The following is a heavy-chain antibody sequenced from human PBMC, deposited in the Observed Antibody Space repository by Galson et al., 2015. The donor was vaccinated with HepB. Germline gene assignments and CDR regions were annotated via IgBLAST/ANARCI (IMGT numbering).Heavy chain of an antibody. CDR3: ARGRRGFLELGPFDY. Sequence: TLSLTCTVSGGSISSGDYYWSWIRQHPGKGLEWIGYIYHSGSTYYNPSLKSRLTISVDTSKNQFSLKLSSVTAADTAVYYCARGRRGFLELGPFDYWGQGTLVTVSS. V-gene: IGHV4-31*03. CDR2: IYHSGST. D-gene: IGHD3-3*01. J-gene: IGHJ4*02. CDR1: GGSISSGDYY.